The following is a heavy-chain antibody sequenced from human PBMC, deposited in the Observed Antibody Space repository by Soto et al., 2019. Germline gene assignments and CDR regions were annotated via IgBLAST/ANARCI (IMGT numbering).Heavy chain of an antibody. Sequence: VASVKVSCKASGYTFTGYYMHWVRQAPGQGLEWMGWINPNSGGTNYAQKFQGRVTMTRDTSISTAYMELSRLRSDGTAVYYCARECSYSSGWPGGYYGMDVWGQGTTVTVSS. J-gene: IGHJ6*02. CDR1: GYTFTGYY. V-gene: IGHV1-2*02. CDR2: INPNSGGT. CDR3: ARECSYSSGWPGGYYGMDV. D-gene: IGHD6-19*01.